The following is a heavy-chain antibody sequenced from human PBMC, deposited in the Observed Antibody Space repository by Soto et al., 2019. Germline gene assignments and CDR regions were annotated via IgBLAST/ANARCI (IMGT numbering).Heavy chain of an antibody. CDR2: MNPNSGNT. CDR1: GYSFTSYD. Sequence: QVQLVQSGAEVKKPGASVKVSCKASGYSFTSYDINWVRQATGQGLEWMGWMNPNSGNTGYAQKFQGRVTMTRNTSISTAYMELSSLRSEDTAVYYCTRERTGTTSMDVWGQGTTVTVSS. V-gene: IGHV1-8*01. CDR3: TRERTGTTSMDV. J-gene: IGHJ6*02. D-gene: IGHD1-1*01.